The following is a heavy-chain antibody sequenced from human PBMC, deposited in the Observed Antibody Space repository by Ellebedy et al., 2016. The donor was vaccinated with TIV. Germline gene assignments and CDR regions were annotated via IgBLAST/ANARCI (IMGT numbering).Heavy chain of an antibody. D-gene: IGHD3-16*01. V-gene: IGHV3-30-3*01. J-gene: IGHJ4*02. CDR2: LSHDGVKE. CDR3: APGGTTKVKKGFGY. CDR1: GLPFSSHA. Sequence: PGGSLRLSCVVSGLPFSSHAMQWVRQAPGKGLEWVAVLSHDGVKEEYAESVRGRFTISRDNSKSTLDLQMDSLRDDDTAVYYCAPGGTTKVKKGFGYWGQGTLVTVSS.